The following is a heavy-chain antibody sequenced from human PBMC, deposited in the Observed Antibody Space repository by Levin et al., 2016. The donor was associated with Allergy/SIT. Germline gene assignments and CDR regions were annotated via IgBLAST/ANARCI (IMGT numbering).Heavy chain of an antibody. D-gene: IGHD6-19*01. CDR1: GGTFSSYA. CDR3: ARDGAVAYFDY. V-gene: IGHV1-69*04. J-gene: IGHJ4*02. CDR2: IIPILGIA. Sequence: SVKVSCKASGGTFSSYAISWVRQAPGQGLEWMGRIIPILGIANYAQKFQGRVTITADKSTSTAYMELSSLRSEDTAVYYCARDGAVAYFDYWGQGTLVTVSS.